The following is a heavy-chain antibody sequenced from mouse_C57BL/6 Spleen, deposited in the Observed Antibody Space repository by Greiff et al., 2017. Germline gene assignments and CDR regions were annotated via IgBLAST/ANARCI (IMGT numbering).Heavy chain of an antibody. J-gene: IGHJ1*03. CDR1: GYTFTDYE. CDR2: IDPETGGT. D-gene: IGHD1-1*01. CDR3: TITTVVATAYWYFDV. Sequence: VQLQQSGAELVRPGASVTLSCKASGYTFTDYEMHWVKQTPVHGLEWIGAIDPETGGTAYNQKFKGKAILTADKSSSTAYMELRSLTSEDSAVYYCTITTVVATAYWYFDVWGTGTTVTVAS. V-gene: IGHV1-15*01.